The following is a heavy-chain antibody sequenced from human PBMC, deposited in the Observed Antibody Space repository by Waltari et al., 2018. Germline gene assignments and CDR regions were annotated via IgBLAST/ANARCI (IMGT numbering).Heavy chain of an antibody. CDR2: IDPSDSYT. D-gene: IGHD1-1*01. Sequence: EVQLVQSGAEVKKPGESLRISCAGSGYDFSTYWITGVRHIPGKGLECMGSIDPSDSYTNYSPSFRGHVTISVDRSISTAYIQWSGLRASDTAIYYCARTSTRDFYYMDVWGKGTTVTVSS. CDR3: ARTSTRDFYYMDV. J-gene: IGHJ6*03. V-gene: IGHV5-10-1*01. CDR1: GYDFSTYW.